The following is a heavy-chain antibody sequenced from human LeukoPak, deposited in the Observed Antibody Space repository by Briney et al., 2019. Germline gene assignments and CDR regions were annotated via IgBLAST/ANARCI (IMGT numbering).Heavy chain of an antibody. D-gene: IGHD6-13*01. V-gene: IGHV3-23*01. CDR2: ISGSGGYT. J-gene: IGHJ5*02. Sequence: QSGGSLRLSCAASGFTFRSYAMSWVRQAPGKGLDWVTTISGSGGYTLYADSVKGRFTISRDNSKNTLYLQMNSLRAEDTAVYYCAKSTDGNIAASFDPWGQGTLVNVSS. CDR1: GFTFRSYA. CDR3: AKSTDGNIAASFDP.